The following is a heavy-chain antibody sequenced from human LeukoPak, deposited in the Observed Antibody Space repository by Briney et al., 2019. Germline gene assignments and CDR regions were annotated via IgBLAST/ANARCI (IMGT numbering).Heavy chain of an antibody. CDR1: GGSISSYY. D-gene: IGHD3-9*01. J-gene: IGHJ4*02. Sequence: PSETLSLTCTVSGGSISSYYGSWIRQPAGKGLEWIGRIYTSGSTNYTPSLKSRVTMSVDTSKNQFSLQLGSVTAADTAVYYCAGQDFDWLLVFDYWGQGTLVTVSS. V-gene: IGHV4-4*07. CDR2: IYTSGST. CDR3: AGQDFDWLLVFDY.